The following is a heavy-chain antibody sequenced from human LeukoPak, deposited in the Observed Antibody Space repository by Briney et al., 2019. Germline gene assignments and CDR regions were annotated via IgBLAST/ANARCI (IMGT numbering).Heavy chain of an antibody. CDR3: ARESDSSSWYSYYYYYMDV. V-gene: IGHV3-48*01. D-gene: IGHD6-13*01. J-gene: IGHJ6*03. Sequence: GGSLRLSCAASGFIFSSYSMNWVRQAPGKGLEWVSFISSSSSTIYYADSVKGRFTISRDNAKNSLYLQMNSLRAEDTAVYYCARESDSSSWYSYYYYYMDVWGKGTTVTVSS. CDR2: ISSSSSTI. CDR1: GFIFSSYS.